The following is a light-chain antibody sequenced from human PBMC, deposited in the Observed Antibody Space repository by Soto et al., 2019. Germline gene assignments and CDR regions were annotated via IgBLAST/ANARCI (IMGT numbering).Light chain of an antibody. CDR2: EVF. CDR3: QQYSSWSPLT. J-gene: IGKJ4*01. CDR1: QSVNSH. Sequence: EIVMTQTPATLSVSPGDGATLSCRASQSVNSHLAWYQQKPGQAPRLLIYEVFTRATGIPARFSGSGSGTEFTLTISSLQSEDSAVYYCQQYSSWSPLTFGGGTKVDIK. V-gene: IGKV3-15*01.